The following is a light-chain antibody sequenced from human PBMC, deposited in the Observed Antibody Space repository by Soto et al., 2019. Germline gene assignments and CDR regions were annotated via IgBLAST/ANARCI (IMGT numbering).Light chain of an antibody. CDR1: QSVSSNY. CDR2: GAS. J-gene: IGKJ5*01. V-gene: IGKV3-20*01. Sequence: EIVLTQSPGTLSLSPGERATLSCRASQSVSSNYLAWYQQKPGQAPRLLLYGASSRATGSPARFSGSGCGTDFLLTISRLEPEDFAVYYCQQYGSSPPIAFGQGKRGEI. CDR3: QQYGSSPPIA.